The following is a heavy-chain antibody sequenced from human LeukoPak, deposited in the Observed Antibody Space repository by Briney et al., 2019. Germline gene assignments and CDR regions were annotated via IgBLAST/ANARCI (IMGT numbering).Heavy chain of an antibody. CDR2: INPNSGGT. Sequence: ASVKVSYKASGYTFTGYYMHWVRQAPGQGLEWMGRINPNSGGTNYAQKFQGRVTMTRDTSISTAYMELSRLRSDDTAVYYCARDPAIAAAGSMEVDYWGQGTLVTVSS. CDR3: ARDPAIAAAGSMEVDY. V-gene: IGHV1-2*06. CDR1: GYTFTGYY. J-gene: IGHJ4*02. D-gene: IGHD6-13*01.